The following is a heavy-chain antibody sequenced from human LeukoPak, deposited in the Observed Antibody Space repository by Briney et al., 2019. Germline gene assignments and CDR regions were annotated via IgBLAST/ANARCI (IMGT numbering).Heavy chain of an antibody. D-gene: IGHD5-12*01. CDR2: IIPILGIA. CDR1: GGTFSSYA. Sequence: ASVKVSCKASGGTFSSYAISWVRQAPGQGLEWMGRIIPILGIANYAQKFQGRVTITADKSTSTAYMELSSLRSEDTVVYYCARGRGYSGYFDYWGQGTLVTVSS. V-gene: IGHV1-69*04. J-gene: IGHJ4*02. CDR3: ARGRGYSGYFDY.